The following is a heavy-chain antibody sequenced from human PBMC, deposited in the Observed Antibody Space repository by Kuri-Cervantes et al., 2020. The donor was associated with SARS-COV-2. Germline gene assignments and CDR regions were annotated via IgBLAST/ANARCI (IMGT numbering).Heavy chain of an antibody. Sequence: ASVKGSCKASGYTFINYYMHWVRQAPGQGLEWMGMINPAGGDTNYAQKFQGRVTMTRDTSTRTVYMELTSLRSEDTAIYYCTRAGDIVVVPYYGMDVWGQGTTVTVSS. CDR1: GYTFINYY. J-gene: IGHJ6*02. D-gene: IGHD2-15*01. CDR3: TRAGDIVVVPYYGMDV. CDR2: INPAGGDT. V-gene: IGHV1-46*03.